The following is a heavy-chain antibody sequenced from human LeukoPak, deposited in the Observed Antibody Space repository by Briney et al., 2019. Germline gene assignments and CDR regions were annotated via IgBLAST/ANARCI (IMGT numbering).Heavy chain of an antibody. V-gene: IGHV3-11*04. D-gene: IGHD6-19*01. CDR3: ARDAQQWPSRYYFDY. CDR1: GFTFSSYA. Sequence: GGSLRLSCAASGFTFSSYAMSWIRQAPGKGLEWVSYISSSGSTIYYADSVKGRFTISRDNAKNSLYLQMNSLRAEDTAVYYCARDAQQWPSRYYFDYWGQGTLVTVSS. CDR2: ISSSGSTI. J-gene: IGHJ4*02.